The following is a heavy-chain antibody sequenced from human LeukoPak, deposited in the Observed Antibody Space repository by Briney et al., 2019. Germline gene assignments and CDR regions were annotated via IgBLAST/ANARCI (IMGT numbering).Heavy chain of an antibody. CDR2: ISYDGSNK. Sequence: GKSLRLSCAASGFIFSTYGMHWVRQAPGKGLEWVAVISYDGSNKYYADSVKGRFTISRDNSKNTLYLQMNSLRAEDTAVYYCARDMGSDGTCLDIWGQGTMVTVSS. J-gene: IGHJ3*02. D-gene: IGHD1-26*01. CDR1: GFIFSTYG. V-gene: IGHV3-30*19. CDR3: ARDMGSDGTCLDI.